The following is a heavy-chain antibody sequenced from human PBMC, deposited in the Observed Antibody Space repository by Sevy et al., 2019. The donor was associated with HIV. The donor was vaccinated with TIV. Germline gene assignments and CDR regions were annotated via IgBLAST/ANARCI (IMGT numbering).Heavy chain of an antibody. D-gene: IGHD4-17*01. J-gene: IGHJ4*02. V-gene: IGHV3-48*02. CDR2: ISSSSSTI. CDR1: GFTFSSYS. CDR3: ARDMRLRQVTTRYYFDY. Sequence: GGPLRLSCAASGFTFSSYSMNWVRQAPGKGLEWVSYISSSSSTIYYADSVKGRFTISRDNAKNSLYLQMNSLRDEDTAVYYCARDMRLRQVTTRYYFDYWGQGTLVTVSS.